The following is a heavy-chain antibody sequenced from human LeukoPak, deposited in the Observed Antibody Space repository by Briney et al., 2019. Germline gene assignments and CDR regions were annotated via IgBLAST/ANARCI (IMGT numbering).Heavy chain of an antibody. CDR1: GFTSSTYT. Sequence: KSGGSLRLSCEVSGFTSSTYTMNWVRQAPGKGLEWVSSISSSGLYIYYADSVKGRFTISRDNAKNSLYLQMNSLRAEDTAVYYCARDKGSSSSRTWGQGTLVTVSS. J-gene: IGHJ5*02. CDR3: ARDKGSSSSRT. D-gene: IGHD6-6*01. CDR2: ISSSGLYI. V-gene: IGHV3-21*01.